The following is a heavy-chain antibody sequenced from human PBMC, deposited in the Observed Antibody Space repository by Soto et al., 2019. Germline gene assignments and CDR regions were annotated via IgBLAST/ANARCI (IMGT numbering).Heavy chain of an antibody. D-gene: IGHD4-17*01. Sequence: QVQLVQSGAEVKKPGASVKVSCKASGYTFTSYDINWVRQATGQGLEWMGWMNPNSGNTGFTQKFQGRXTXTXXTSITTAYMELSSLRSEDTAVYYCARTVYGDNVDYWGQGTLVTVSS. CDR2: MNPNSGNT. CDR3: ARTVYGDNVDY. CDR1: GYTFTSYD. V-gene: IGHV1-8*01. J-gene: IGHJ4*02.